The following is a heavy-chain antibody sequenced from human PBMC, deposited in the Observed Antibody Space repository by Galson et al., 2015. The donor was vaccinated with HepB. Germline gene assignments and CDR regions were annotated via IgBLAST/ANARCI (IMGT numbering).Heavy chain of an antibody. CDR3: AKEAHLFGVRGVIIDGGMDV. J-gene: IGHJ6*02. V-gene: IGHV3-23*01. CDR1: GFTFSSYA. D-gene: IGHD3-10*01. CDR2: ISGSGGST. Sequence: SLRLSCAASGFTFSSYAMSWVRQAPGKGLEWVPAISGSGGSTYYADSVKGRFTISRDNSKNTLYLQMNSLRAEDTAVYYCAKEAHLFGVRGVIIDGGMDVWGQGTTVTVSS.